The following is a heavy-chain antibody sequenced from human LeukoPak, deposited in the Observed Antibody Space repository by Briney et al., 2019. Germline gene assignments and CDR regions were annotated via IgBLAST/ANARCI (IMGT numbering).Heavy chain of an antibody. CDR1: GGSISSSSYY. CDR3: ARHVLRFQSREVDY. V-gene: IGHV4-39*01. Sequence: PSETLSLTCTVSGGSISSSSYYWGRIRQPPGKGLEWIGSIYYSGSTYYNPSLKSRVTISVDTSKNQFSLKLSSVTAADTAVYYCARHVLRFQSREVDYWGQGTLVTVSS. CDR2: IYYSGST. D-gene: IGHD3-3*01. J-gene: IGHJ4*02.